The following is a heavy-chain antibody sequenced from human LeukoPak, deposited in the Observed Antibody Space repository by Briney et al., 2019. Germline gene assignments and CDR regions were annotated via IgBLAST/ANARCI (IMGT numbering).Heavy chain of an antibody. D-gene: IGHD3-22*01. CDR3: AKTESSSYFYTYFNY. CDR1: GFTFSTYA. CDR2: ISGSGGST. Sequence: GGSLRLSCVASGFTFSTYAMSWVRQAPGKGLERVSSISGSGGSTYYADSVKGRLTMPRKNPKNTPYLQRNILRAEGTAVYYCAKTESSSYFYTYFNYWGQGTLVTVSS. J-gene: IGHJ4*02. V-gene: IGHV3-23*01.